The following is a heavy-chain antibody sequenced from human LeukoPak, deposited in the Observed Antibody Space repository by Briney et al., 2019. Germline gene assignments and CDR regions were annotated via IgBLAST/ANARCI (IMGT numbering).Heavy chain of an antibody. Sequence: SETLSLTCAVSGGSISSSNWWSWVRQPPGKGLEWIGEIYHSGSTNYNPSLKSRVTISVDKSKNQFSLKLSSVTAADTAVYYCARQHYYDSSAPGGYFDYWGQGTLVTVSS. D-gene: IGHD3-22*01. CDR1: GGSISSSNW. CDR2: IYHSGST. J-gene: IGHJ4*02. V-gene: IGHV4-4*02. CDR3: ARQHYYDSSAPGGYFDY.